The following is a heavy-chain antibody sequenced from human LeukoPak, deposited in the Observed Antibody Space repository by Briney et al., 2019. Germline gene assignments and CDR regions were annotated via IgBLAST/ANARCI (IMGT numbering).Heavy chain of an antibody. D-gene: IGHD2-2*01. CDR1: GYTLTELS. V-gene: IGHV1-24*01. CDR2: FDPEDGET. CDR3: ATVHCSSTSCHNWFDP. Sequence: ASVKVSCKXSGYTLTELSMHWVRQAPGKGLEWMGGFDPEDGETIYSQKFQGRVTMTEDTSTDTAYMELSSLRSEDTAVYYCATVHCSSTSCHNWFDPWGQGTLVTVSS. J-gene: IGHJ5*02.